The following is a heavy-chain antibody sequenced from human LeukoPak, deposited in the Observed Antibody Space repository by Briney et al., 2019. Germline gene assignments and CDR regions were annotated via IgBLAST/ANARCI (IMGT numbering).Heavy chain of an antibody. V-gene: IGHV4-34*01. CDR3: ARGRSIAATYYFDY. Sequence: SETLSLTCAVYGGSFSGYYWSWIRQPPGKGLEWIGEINHSGSTNYNPSLKSRVTISVDTSKNQFSLKLSSVTAADTAVYYCARGRSIAATYYFDYWGQGTLVTVPS. CDR1: GGSFSGYY. D-gene: IGHD6-6*01. CDR2: INHSGST. J-gene: IGHJ4*02.